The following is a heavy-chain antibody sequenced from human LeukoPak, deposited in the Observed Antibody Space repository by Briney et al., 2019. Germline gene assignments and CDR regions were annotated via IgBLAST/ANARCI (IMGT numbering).Heavy chain of an antibody. Sequence: SETLSLTCTVSGGSISSYYWSWIRQPPGKGLEWIGYIYYSGSTNYNPSLKSRVTISVDTSKNQFSLKLSSVTAADTAVYYWARQDIGYCSGGSCPSIFDYWGQGTLVTVSS. CDR1: GGSISSYY. D-gene: IGHD2-15*01. V-gene: IGHV4-59*08. CDR3: ARQDIGYCSGGSCPSIFDY. CDR2: IYYSGST. J-gene: IGHJ4*02.